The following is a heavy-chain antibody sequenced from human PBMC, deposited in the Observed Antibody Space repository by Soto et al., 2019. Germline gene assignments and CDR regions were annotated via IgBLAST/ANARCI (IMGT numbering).Heavy chain of an antibody. J-gene: IGHJ3*02. Sequence: SETLSLTCTVSGGSICSSSYYWGWIRQPPGKGLEWIGSIYYSGSTYYNPSLKSRVTISVDTSKNQFSLKLSSVTAADTAVYYCARPITIFGVVTEEHDAFDIWGQGTMVTVSS. V-gene: IGHV4-39*01. CDR1: GGSICSSSYY. CDR2: IYYSGST. CDR3: ARPITIFGVVTEEHDAFDI. D-gene: IGHD3-3*01.